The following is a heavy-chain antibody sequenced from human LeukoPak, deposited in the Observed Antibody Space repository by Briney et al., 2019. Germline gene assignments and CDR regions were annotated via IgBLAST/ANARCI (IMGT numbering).Heavy chain of an antibody. CDR3: ASISSSSLGLAAFDI. CDR1: GGTFSSYA. V-gene: IGHV1-69*13. CDR2: IIPIFGTA. Sequence: SVKVSCKASGGTFSSYAISWVRQAPGQGLEWMGGIIPIFGTASYAQKFQGRVTITADESTSTAYMELSSLRSEDTAVYYCASISSSSLGLAAFDIWGQGTMVTVSS. D-gene: IGHD6-6*01. J-gene: IGHJ3*02.